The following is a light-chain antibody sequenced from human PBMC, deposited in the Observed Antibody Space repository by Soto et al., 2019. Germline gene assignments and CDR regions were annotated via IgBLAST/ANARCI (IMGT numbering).Light chain of an antibody. V-gene: IGLV2-14*01. CDR2: EVS. CDR1: SSDVGRYNY. Sequence: QSVLTQPASVSGSPGQSITISCTGSSSDVGRYNYVSWYQHHPGKAPKLMIFEVSNRPSGVSNRFSGSKSGNTASLTVSGLQAEDEADYYCSSYAGNSNYVFGSGTKVTVL. J-gene: IGLJ1*01. CDR3: SSYAGNSNYV.